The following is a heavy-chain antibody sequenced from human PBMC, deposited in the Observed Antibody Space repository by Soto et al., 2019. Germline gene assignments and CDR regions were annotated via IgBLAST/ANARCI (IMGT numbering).Heavy chain of an antibody. CDR3: ARDMVRGVIMTTVTSWFGD. Sequence: GASVKVSCKASGYTFTSYYMHWVRQAPGQGLEWMGIINPSGGSTSYAQRFQGRVTMTMDTSTSTVYMELTSLRSEDTAVYYCARDMVRGVIMTTVTSWFGDWGQGTLVTVSS. CDR2: INPSGGST. CDR1: GYTFTSYY. D-gene: IGHD3-10*01. J-gene: IGHJ4*02. V-gene: IGHV1-46*01.